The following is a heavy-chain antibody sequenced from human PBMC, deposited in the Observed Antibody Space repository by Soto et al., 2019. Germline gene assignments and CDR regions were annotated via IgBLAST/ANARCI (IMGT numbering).Heavy chain of an antibody. CDR1: GDSMSSSNW. J-gene: IGHJ4*02. D-gene: IGHD3-16*01. Sequence: QVQLQESGPGLLKPSGTLSLTCTVSGDSMSSSNWWNWVRQPPGKGLEWIGEAHHSGPPNYNPSPTTRFTVSVDRSQNLVSLKLASLPAAATAVYCWVRYEATALGYWAQGILVTVSS. V-gene: IGHV4-4*01. CDR3: VRYEATALGY. CDR2: AHHSGPP.